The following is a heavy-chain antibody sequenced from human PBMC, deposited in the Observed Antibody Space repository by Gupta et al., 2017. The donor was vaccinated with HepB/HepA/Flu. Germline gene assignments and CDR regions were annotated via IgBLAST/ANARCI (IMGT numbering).Heavy chain of an antibody. J-gene: IGHJ6*03. CDR1: GFTLSRYW. CDR3: ERERWVVPAAMNTAEYDCYMDV. D-gene: IGHD2-2*01. CDR2: IKQDGSEK. Sequence: AQVVESGGGLVQPGGSLRLSCAAAGFTLSRYWMSWVRQAPGKGLEWVASIKQDGSEKYYVDSVKGRFTISRDNAKNSLYLQMNSRRAEDTAVYYCERERWVVPAAMNTAEYDCYMDVWGKGTTVTVSS. V-gene: IGHV3-7*01.